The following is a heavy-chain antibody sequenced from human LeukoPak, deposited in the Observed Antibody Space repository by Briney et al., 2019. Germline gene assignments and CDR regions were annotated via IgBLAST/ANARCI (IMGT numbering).Heavy chain of an antibody. J-gene: IGHJ4*02. CDR3: VRALGSGSYYVEDY. Sequence: ASVKVSCKASGYTFTSDGISWVRQAPGQGLEWMGWISAYNGNTNYAQKLQGRVTMTTDTSTSTAYMELRSLRSDDTAVYYCVRALGSGSYYVEDYWGRGTLVTVSS. CDR2: ISAYNGNT. CDR1: GYTFTSDG. D-gene: IGHD3-10*01. V-gene: IGHV1-18*01.